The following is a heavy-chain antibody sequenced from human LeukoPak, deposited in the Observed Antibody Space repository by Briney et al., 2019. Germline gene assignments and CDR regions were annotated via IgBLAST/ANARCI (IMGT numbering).Heavy chain of an antibody. CDR2: IYTSGST. CDR3: ARLLYLEDAFDI. D-gene: IGHD1-1*01. CDR1: GGSISSYY. V-gene: IGHV4-4*09. Sequence: SETLSLTCTVSGGSISSYYWSWIRQPPGKGLERIGYIYTSGSTNYNPSLKSRVTISVDTSKNQFSLKLSSVTAADTAVYYCARLLYLEDAFDIWGQGTMVTVSS. J-gene: IGHJ3*02.